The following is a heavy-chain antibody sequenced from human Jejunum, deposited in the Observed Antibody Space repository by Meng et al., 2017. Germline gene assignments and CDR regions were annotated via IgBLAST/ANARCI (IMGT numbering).Heavy chain of an antibody. CDR1: GGSI. Sequence: SETLSLTCSVSGGSIWSWTRQSPGKGLEWIGYIYDTGRTNYNRSLKSRLTLSVDTSNNQVSLKPNSVTVTDAAAYYCATMPSGRLLFDYWGQGTLVTVSS. CDR2: IYDTGRT. CDR3: ATMPSGRLLFDY. V-gene: IGHV4-59*01. J-gene: IGHJ4*02. D-gene: IGHD3-16*01.